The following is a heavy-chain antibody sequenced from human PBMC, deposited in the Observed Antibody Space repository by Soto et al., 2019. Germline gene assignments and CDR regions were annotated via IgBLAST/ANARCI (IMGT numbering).Heavy chain of an antibody. D-gene: IGHD6-13*01. CDR2: IYYSGST. Sequence: PSETLSLTCTVSRGSISSGTNYWAWIRQPPGKGLEWIANIYYSGSTFYNPSLKSRVTISVDTSKNQFSLKLSSVTAADTAVYYCVWSQQLVLGDGMDVWGQGTTVTVSS. CDR1: RGSISSGTNY. J-gene: IGHJ6*02. CDR3: VWSQQLVLGDGMDV. V-gene: IGHV4-39*07.